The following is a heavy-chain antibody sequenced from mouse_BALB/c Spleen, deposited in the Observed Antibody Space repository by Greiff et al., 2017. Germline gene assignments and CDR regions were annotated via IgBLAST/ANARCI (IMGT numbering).Heavy chain of an antibody. Sequence: VQLQQPGAELVKPGASVKLSCKASGYTFTSYYMYWVKQRPGQGLEWIGGINPSNGGTNFTEKFKSKATLTVDKSSSTAYMQLSSLTSEDSAVYYCTRSGTGYYYAMDYWGQGASVTVSS. CDR1: GYTFTSYY. CDR2: INPSNGGT. CDR3: TRSGTGYYYAMDY. J-gene: IGHJ4*01. D-gene: IGHD3-1*01. V-gene: IGHV1S81*02.